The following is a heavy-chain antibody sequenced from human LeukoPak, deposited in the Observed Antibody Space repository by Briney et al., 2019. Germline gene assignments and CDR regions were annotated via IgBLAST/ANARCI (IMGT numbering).Heavy chain of an antibody. V-gene: IGHV3-15*01. D-gene: IGHD3-10*01. J-gene: IGHJ4*02. CDR3: TDDLHYFASD. CDR2: IKRKIDGGGTA. CDR1: GFTFSDAL. Sequence: GGSLRLSCAASGFTFSDALMSWVRQAPGKGLEWVGRIKRKIDGGGTADYAAPVKGRFTISRDDSKNTLFLQMNSLETEDTGVYYCTDDLHYFASDWGQGTLVTVSS.